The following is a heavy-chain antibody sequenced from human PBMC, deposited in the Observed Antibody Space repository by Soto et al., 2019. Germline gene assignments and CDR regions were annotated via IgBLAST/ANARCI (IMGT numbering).Heavy chain of an antibody. Sequence: QVQLQESGPGLVKPSQTLSLTCTVSGGSISSGGYYWSWIRQHPGKGLEWIGYIYYSGSTYYNPALKSRVTISADTSKNQFSLKLSSVAAADTAVYYCARVGGINWFDPWGQGTLVTVSS. CDR2: IYYSGST. V-gene: IGHV4-31*03. CDR3: ARVGGINWFDP. D-gene: IGHD3-16*01. J-gene: IGHJ5*02. CDR1: GGSISSGGYY.